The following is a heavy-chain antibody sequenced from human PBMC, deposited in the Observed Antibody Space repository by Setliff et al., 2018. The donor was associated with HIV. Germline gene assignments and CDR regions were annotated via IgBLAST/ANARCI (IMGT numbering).Heavy chain of an antibody. CDR2: INANSGSP. CDR3: ARGPYGGYGGDLNWLDP. CDR1: GYHFENYA. J-gene: IGHJ5*02. D-gene: IGHD4-17*01. V-gene: IGHV7-4-1*02. Sequence: GVSVKVSCKTSGYHFENYAINWVRLAPGQGLEWMGWINANSGSPTYAQAFTGRFFFSVVTAVATAYPQINNLKTEDTALYFCARGPYGGYGGDLNWLDPWGHGTRVTVSS.